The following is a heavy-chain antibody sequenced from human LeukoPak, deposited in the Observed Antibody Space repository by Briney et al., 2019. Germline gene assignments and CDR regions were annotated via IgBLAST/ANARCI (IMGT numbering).Heavy chain of an antibody. CDR2: IYYTGST. D-gene: IGHD6-19*01. V-gene: IGHV4-59*01. Sequence: MASETLSLTCTVSGGSISNYYWSWIRPPPGKGLEWIGYIYYTGSTNYNPSLESRVTISVDTSKNQFSLKLTSVTAADTAVYYCARGGWSLDYWGQGTLVTVSS. CDR3: ARGGWSLDY. CDR1: GGSISNYY. J-gene: IGHJ4*02.